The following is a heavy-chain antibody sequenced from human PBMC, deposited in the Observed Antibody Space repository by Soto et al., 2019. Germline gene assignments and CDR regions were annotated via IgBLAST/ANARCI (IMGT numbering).Heavy chain of an antibody. D-gene: IGHD2-2*02. V-gene: IGHV4-34*01. CDR3: ARTYFQYCSSTSCYND. CDR2: INHSGST. J-gene: IGHJ4*02. CDR1: GGSFSGYY. Sequence: SETLSLTCAIYGGSFSGYYWSWIRQPPGKGLEWIGEINHSGSTNYNPSLKSRVTISVDTSKNQFSLKLSSVTAADTAVYYCARTYFQYCSSTSCYNDWGQGTLVTVPS.